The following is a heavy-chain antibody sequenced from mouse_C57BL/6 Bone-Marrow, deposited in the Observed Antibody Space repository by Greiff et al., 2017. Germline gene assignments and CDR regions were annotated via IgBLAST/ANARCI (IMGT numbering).Heavy chain of an antibody. CDR2: IDPENGDT. CDR3: TAITTVREDY. CDR1: GFNIKDDY. D-gene: IGHD1-1*01. J-gene: IGHJ2*01. Sequence: EVQLQQSGAELVRPGASVKLSCTASGFNIKDDYMHWVKQRPEQGLEWIGWIDPENGDTEYASKFQGKATITADTSSNTAYLQLSSLTSEDTAVYYWTAITTVREDYWGQGTTLTVSS. V-gene: IGHV14-4*01.